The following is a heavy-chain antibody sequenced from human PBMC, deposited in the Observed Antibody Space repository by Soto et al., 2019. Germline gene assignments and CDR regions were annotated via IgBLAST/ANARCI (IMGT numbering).Heavy chain of an antibody. V-gene: IGHV3-7*01. CDR3: SRSLNA. Sequence: EVQLMESGGGLVQPGGSLRLSCAASGFTFSTYWMDWVRQTPGKGLEWVANINQDGSEKNYVDSVKGRVTIYRDNAKNSLYLQMSSLTAYDSALYYCSRSLNAWGQGTLVTVSS. CDR2: INQDGSEK. CDR1: GFTFSTYW. J-gene: IGHJ5*02.